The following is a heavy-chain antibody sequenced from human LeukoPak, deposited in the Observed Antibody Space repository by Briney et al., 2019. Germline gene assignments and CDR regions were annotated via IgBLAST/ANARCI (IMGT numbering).Heavy chain of an antibody. Sequence: QPGESLRLSCAASGFTFSSYAMSWVRQAPGKGLEWVSVISGSGGSTYYADSVKGRFTISRDNSKNTLYLQMNSLRAEDTAVYYCAKDYYYDSSGYPGGAFDIWVQGTMVTVSS. V-gene: IGHV3-23*01. D-gene: IGHD3-22*01. J-gene: IGHJ3*02. CDR1: GFTFSSYA. CDR2: ISGSGGST. CDR3: AKDYYYDSSGYPGGAFDI.